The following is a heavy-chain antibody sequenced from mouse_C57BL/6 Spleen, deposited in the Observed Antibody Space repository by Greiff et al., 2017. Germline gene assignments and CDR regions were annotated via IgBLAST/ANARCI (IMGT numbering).Heavy chain of an antibody. CDR2: IYPGSGST. J-gene: IGHJ4*01. CDR3: FYSNYLYYAMDY. CDR1: GYTFTSYW. Sequence: VQLQESGAELVKPGASVKMSCKASGYTFTSYWITWVKQRPGQGLEWIGDIYPGSGSTNYNEKFKSKATLTVDTSSSTAYMQLSSLTSEDSAVYYCFYSNYLYYAMDYWGQGTSVTVSS. D-gene: IGHD2-5*01. V-gene: IGHV1-55*01.